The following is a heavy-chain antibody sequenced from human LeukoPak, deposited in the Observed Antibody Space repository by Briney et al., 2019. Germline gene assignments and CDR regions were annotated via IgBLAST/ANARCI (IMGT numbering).Heavy chain of an antibody. CDR1: GGSISSSSYY. D-gene: IGHD1-14*01. CDR3: ARGPDGYWFDP. Sequence: PSETLSLTCTVSGGSISSSSYYWGWIRQPPGKGLEWIGYIYYSGSTNYNPSLKSRVTISVDTSKNQFSLKLSSVTAADTAVYYCARGPDGYWFDPWGQGTLVTVSS. V-gene: IGHV4-61*05. J-gene: IGHJ5*02. CDR2: IYYSGST.